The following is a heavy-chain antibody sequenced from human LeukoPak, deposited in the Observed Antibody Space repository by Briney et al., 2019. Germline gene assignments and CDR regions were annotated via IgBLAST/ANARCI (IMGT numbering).Heavy chain of an antibody. Sequence: GGSLRLSCAASGFTFSSYWMHWVRQAPGKGLVWVSRINSDGSSTSYADSVKGRFTISRDNAKNTPYLQMNSLRAEDTAVYYCLVRGIVNFDYFDYWGQGTLVTVSS. J-gene: IGHJ4*02. CDR2: INSDGSST. D-gene: IGHD3-10*01. CDR3: LVRGIVNFDYFDY. V-gene: IGHV3-74*01. CDR1: GFTFSSYW.